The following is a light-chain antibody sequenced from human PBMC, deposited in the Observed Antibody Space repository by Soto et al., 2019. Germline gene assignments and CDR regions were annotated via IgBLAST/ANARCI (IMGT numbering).Light chain of an antibody. CDR1: QSVGSF. J-gene: IGKJ3*01. Sequence: EIVLTQSPATLSLTTGERVTLSCRASQSVGSFLAWYQQKSGQAPRLLIYDASNRAPGIPARFSGSGSGTDFTLTISSLEPEDFAVYYCQHRSNWLGTFGHGTKVDIK. CDR2: DAS. V-gene: IGKV3-11*01. CDR3: QHRSNWLGT.